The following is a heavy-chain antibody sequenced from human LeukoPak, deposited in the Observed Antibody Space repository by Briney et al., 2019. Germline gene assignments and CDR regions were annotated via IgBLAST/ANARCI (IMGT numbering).Heavy chain of an antibody. CDR1: GFTVSSNY. J-gene: IGHJ4*02. Sequence: GGSLRLSCAASGFTVSSNYMNWVRQAPGRGLEWVSVIYGGGNIYYADSVKGRFTISRDNSKNTLYLQMNSLRAEDTAVYYCARGAGYNYPYYFDYWGQGTLVTVSS. V-gene: IGHV3-53*01. CDR2: IYGGGNI. D-gene: IGHD5-24*01. CDR3: ARGAGYNYPYYFDY.